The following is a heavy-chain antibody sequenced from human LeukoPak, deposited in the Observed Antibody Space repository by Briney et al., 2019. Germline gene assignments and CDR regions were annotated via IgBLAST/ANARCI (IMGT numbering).Heavy chain of an antibody. D-gene: IGHD2-2*01. CDR3: ARLYCSSTRCYLLLDY. J-gene: IGHJ4*02. V-gene: IGHV1-18*04. Sequence: ASVKVSCKASGYTFTVYYMHWVRQAPGQGLEWMGWISPYNGKTSYAQKLQGRFTMTTDTSTSTAYMELRSLRSDDTAVYYCARLYCSSTRCYLLLDYWGQGTLVTVSS. CDR2: ISPYNGKT. CDR1: GYTFTVYY.